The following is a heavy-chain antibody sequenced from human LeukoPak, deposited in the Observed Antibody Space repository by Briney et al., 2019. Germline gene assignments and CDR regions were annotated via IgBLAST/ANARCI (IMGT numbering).Heavy chain of an antibody. Sequence: GGSLRLSCAASGFRFNTYWMSWVRQAPGTGLEWVANIKQDGNEKNYADSVKGRFTISRDNSKNTLYLQMNSLRAEDTAVYYCAKPARTDYADYWGQGTLVTVSS. CDR2: IKQDGNEK. J-gene: IGHJ4*02. V-gene: IGHV3-7*03. D-gene: IGHD1-14*01. CDR3: AKPARTDYADY. CDR1: GFRFNTYW.